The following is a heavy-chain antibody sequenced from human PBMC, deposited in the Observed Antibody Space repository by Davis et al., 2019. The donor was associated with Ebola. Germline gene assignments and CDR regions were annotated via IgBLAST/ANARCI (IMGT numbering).Heavy chain of an antibody. CDR3: VKDPYADFHDGAY. CDR2: ISYDGSNK. Sequence: GESLKISCAASGFTFSSYGMHWVRQAPGKGLEWVAVISYDGSNKYYADSVKGRFTISRDNSKNTLYLQMNSLRVDDTAVYFCVKDPYADFHDGAYWGQGILVTVSS. CDR1: GFTFSSYG. V-gene: IGHV3-30*18. D-gene: IGHD4/OR15-4a*01. J-gene: IGHJ4*02.